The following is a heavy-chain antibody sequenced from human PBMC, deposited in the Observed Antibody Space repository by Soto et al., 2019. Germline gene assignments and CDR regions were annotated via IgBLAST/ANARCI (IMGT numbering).Heavy chain of an antibody. J-gene: IGHJ4*02. V-gene: IGHV3-64D*08. CDR1: GFTFSSYA. D-gene: IGHD3-16*01. Sequence: GSLRLSCSASGFTFSSYAMHWVRQAPGKGLEYVSAISSNGGSTYYADSVKGRFTISRDNSKNTLYLQMSSLRAEDTAVYYCVKDDYFYERRVNPRGVPFYKVREAGGQGPPVTVS. CDR2: ISSNGGST. CDR3: VKDDYFYERRVNPRGVPFYKVREA.